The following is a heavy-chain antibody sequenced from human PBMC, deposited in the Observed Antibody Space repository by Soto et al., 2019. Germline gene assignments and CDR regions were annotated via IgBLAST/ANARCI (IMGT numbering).Heavy chain of an antibody. CDR1: GGSFSGYY. D-gene: IGHD3-3*02. J-gene: IGHJ6*03. CDR3: ARGLSFSGYYYYMDV. V-gene: IGHV4-34*01. CDR2: TNPGGST. Sequence: SETLSLTCAVYGGSFSGYYWSWIRQPPGKGLEWIGETNPGGSTNYNPSLKSRVTISVDTSKNQSSLKLSSVTAADTAVYYCARGLSFSGYYYYMDVWGKGTTVTVSS.